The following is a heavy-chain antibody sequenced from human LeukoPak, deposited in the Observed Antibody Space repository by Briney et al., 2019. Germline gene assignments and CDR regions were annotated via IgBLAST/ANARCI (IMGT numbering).Heavy chain of an antibody. D-gene: IGHD6-13*01. V-gene: IGHV4-34*01. CDR2: INHSGST. J-gene: IGHJ5*02. Sequence: SETLSLTCAVYGGSFSGYYWSWIRQPPGKGLEWIGEINHSGSTNYNPSLKSRVTISVDTSKNQFSLKLSSVTAADTAVYYCARRIAAAGRFDPWGQGTLVTVSS. CDR1: GGSFSGYY. CDR3: ARRIAAAGRFDP.